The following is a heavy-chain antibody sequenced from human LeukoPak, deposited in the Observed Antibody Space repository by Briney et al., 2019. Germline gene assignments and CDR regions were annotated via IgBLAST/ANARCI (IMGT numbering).Heavy chain of an antibody. CDR3: ATSPIVVVPAAPWAFDI. D-gene: IGHD2-2*01. V-gene: IGHV1-24*01. J-gene: IGHJ3*02. CDR1: GGTFSSYA. Sequence: GASVKVSCKASGGTFSSYAISWVRQAPGKGLEWMGGFDPEDGETIYAQKFQGRVTMTEDTSTDTAYMELSSLRSEDTAVYYCATSPIVVVPAAPWAFDIWGQGTMVTVSS. CDR2: FDPEDGET.